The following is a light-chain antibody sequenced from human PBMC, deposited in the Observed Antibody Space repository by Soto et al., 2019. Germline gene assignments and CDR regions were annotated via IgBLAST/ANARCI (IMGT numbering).Light chain of an antibody. V-gene: IGLV2-14*01. Sequence: QSVLTQPASVSGSPGQSITISCTGTSSDVGGYNYVSWYQQHPGKAPKLMIYDVSNRPSGVSNRFSGSKSGNTASLTISGLQADDEADYYCSSHTSSSTVGFGGGTKLTVL. CDR1: SSDVGGYNY. J-gene: IGLJ2*01. CDR2: DVS. CDR3: SSHTSSSTVG.